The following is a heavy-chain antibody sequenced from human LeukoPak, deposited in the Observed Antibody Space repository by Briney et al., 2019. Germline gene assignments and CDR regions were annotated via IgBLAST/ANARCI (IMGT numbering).Heavy chain of an antibody. CDR1: GFTFSSYA. J-gene: IGHJ3*02. CDR3: AKGGVGATYAFDI. CDR2: ISYDGSNK. D-gene: IGHD1-26*01. Sequence: GGSLRLSCAASGFTFSSYAMHWVRQAPGKGLEWVAVISYDGSNKYYADSVKGRFTISRDNSKNSLYLQMNSLRAEDMALYYCAKGGVGATYAFDIWGQGTMVTVSS. V-gene: IGHV3-30*04.